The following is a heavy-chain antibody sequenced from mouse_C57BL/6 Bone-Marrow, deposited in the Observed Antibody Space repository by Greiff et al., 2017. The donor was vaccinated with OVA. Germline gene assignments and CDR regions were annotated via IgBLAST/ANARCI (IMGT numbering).Heavy chain of an antibody. CDR2: IDPSDSYN. J-gene: IGHJ4*01. Sequence: QVQLQQPGAELVKPGASVKLSCKASGYTFTSYWMQWVKQRPGQGLEWIGEIDPSDSYNNYNQKFKGKATLTVDTSSSTAYMQLSSLTSEDSAVYYCAREGPYYAMDYWGQGTSVTVSS. CDR1: GYTFTSYW. D-gene: IGHD3-3*01. CDR3: AREGPYYAMDY. V-gene: IGHV1-50*01.